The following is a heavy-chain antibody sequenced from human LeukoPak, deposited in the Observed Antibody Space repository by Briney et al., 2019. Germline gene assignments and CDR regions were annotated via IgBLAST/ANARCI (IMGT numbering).Heavy chain of an antibody. V-gene: IGHV1-69*13. CDR1: GGTFSSYA. CDR3: ARDQRGYAGGRFDY. J-gene: IGHJ4*02. CDR2: IIPIFGTT. Sequence: ASVKVSCKASGGTFSSYAISWVRQAPGQGLEWMGGIIPIFGTTNYAQKFQGRVTITADESTSTAYMELSSLRSEDTAVYYCARDQRGYAGGRFDYWGQGTLVTVSS. D-gene: IGHD5-18*01.